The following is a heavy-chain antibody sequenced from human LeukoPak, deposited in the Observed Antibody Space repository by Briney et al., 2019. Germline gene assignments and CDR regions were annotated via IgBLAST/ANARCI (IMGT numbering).Heavy chain of an antibody. CDR2: IIPIFGTA. Sequence: ASVKVSCKASGGTFSSYAISWVRQAPGQGLEWMGGIIPIFGTANYAQKFQGRVTITADESTSTAYMELSSLRSEDTAVYYCARDSQYYYYMDVWGKGTTVTVSS. J-gene: IGHJ6*03. CDR3: ARDSQYYYYMDV. CDR1: GGTFSSYA. V-gene: IGHV1-69*13.